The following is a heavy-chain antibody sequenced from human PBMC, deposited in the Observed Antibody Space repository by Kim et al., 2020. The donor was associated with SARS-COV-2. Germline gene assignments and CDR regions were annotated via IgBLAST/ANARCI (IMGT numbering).Heavy chain of an antibody. V-gene: IGHV1-2*02. CDR3: ARDPGWYNWNPHYYFDY. CDR2: INPNSGGT. D-gene: IGHD1-20*01. Sequence: ASVKVSCKASGYTLTGYYMHWVRQAPGQGLEWMGWINPNSGGTNYAQKFQGRVTMTRDTSISTAYMELSRLRYDDTAGYYCARDPGWYNWNPHYYFDYWG. CDR1: GYTLTGYY. J-gene: IGHJ4*01.